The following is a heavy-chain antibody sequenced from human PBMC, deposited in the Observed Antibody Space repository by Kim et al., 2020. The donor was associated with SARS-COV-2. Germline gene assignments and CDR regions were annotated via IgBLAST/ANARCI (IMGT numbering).Heavy chain of an antibody. CDR3: ARGLRGHSSGWYKEIPYG. D-gene: IGHD6-13*01. J-gene: IGHJ6*01. V-gene: IGHV4-34*01. CDR1: GGSFSGYY. Sequence: SETLSLTCAVYGGSFSGYYWSWIRQPPGKGLEWIGEINHSGSTNYNPSLKSRVTISVDTSKNQFSLKLSSVTAADTAVYYCARGLRGHSSGWYKEIPYG. CDR2: INHSGST.